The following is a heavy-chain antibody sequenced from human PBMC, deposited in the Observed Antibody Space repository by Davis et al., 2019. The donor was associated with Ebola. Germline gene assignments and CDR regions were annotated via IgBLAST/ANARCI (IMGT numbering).Heavy chain of an antibody. Sequence: ASVTVSCKASGVTLTSYSINWVRQAPGQGLEWMGWISPYNANTNYAQKFQGRVTMTTDTSTSTAYMELRSLRSDDTAVYYCARRGPSLRRGSGTYYPWFDPWGQGTLVTVSS. D-gene: IGHD3-10*01. CDR3: ARRGPSLRRGSGTYYPWFDP. J-gene: IGHJ5*02. CDR2: ISPYNANT. CDR1: GVTLTSYS. V-gene: IGHV1-18*04.